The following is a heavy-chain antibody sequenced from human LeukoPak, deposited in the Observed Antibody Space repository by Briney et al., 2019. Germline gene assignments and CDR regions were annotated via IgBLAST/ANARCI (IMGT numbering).Heavy chain of an antibody. CDR1: GGSISSSSYY. CDR2: IYYSGST. V-gene: IGHV4-39*01. Sequence: SETLSLTCTVSGGSISSSSYYWGWIRQPPGKGLEWIGSIYYSGSTYYNPSLKSRVTISVDTSKNQFSLKLSSVTAADTAVYYCARLRGLRFLEWLLDRDAFDIWGQGTMVTVSS. J-gene: IGHJ3*02. CDR3: ARLRGLRFLEWLLDRDAFDI. D-gene: IGHD3-3*01.